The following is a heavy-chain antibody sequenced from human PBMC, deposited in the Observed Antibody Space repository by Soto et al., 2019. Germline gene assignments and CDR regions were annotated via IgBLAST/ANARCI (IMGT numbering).Heavy chain of an antibody. V-gene: IGHV4-59*01. J-gene: IGHJ6*03. CDR2: IYYSGST. CDR3: ARTRQKLKSNYYYYYMDV. Sequence: SETLSLTCTVSGGSISSYYWSWIRQPPGKGLEWIGYIYYSGSTNYNPSLKSRVTISVDTSKNQFSLKLSSVTAADTAVYYCARTRQKLKSNYYYYYMDVWGKGTTVTVSS. CDR1: GGSISSYY.